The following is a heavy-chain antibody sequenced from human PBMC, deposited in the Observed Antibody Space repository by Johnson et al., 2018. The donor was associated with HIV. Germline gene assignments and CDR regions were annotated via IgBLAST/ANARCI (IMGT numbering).Heavy chain of an antibody. V-gene: IGHV3-30*19. Sequence: QVQLVESGGGVVQPGGSLRLSCAASGFTFSNYGMHWVRQAPGKGLEWVAVISYDGSNKYYADSVKGRFTLSRDNSRNTVYLQMSGLRSEDTAIYYCAREGSGSYQIWGQGTMVTVSS. CDR1: GFTFSNYG. D-gene: IGHD1-26*01. CDR3: AREGSGSYQI. J-gene: IGHJ3*02. CDR2: ISYDGSNK.